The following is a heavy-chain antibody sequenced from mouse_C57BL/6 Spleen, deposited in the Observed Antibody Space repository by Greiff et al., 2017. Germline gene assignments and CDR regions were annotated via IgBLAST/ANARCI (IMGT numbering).Heavy chain of an antibody. CDR1: GYTFTSYW. CDR3: ARNYGNYAGY. V-gene: IGHV1-59*01. D-gene: IGHD1-1*02. J-gene: IGHJ2*01. CDR2: IDPSDSYT. Sequence: VQLQQSGAELVRPGTSVKLSCKASGYTFTSYWMHWVKQRPGQGLEWIGVIDPSDSYTNYNQKFKGKATLTVDTSSSTAYMQLSSLTSEDSAVYYCARNYGNYAGYWGQGTTLTVSS.